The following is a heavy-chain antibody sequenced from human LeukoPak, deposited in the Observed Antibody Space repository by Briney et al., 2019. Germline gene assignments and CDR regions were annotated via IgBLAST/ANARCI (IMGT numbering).Heavy chain of an antibody. V-gene: IGHV3-23*01. CDR2: ISGSGGST. D-gene: IGHD2-15*01. Sequence: GGSLRLSCAASGFTLSDYAMSWVRQAPGKGLEWVSGISGSGGSTYYADPVKGRFTISRDNSRNKLSLQMNSLRAEDTAVYYCAKGAVVVVALFDYWGQGTLVTVS. CDR1: GFTLSDYA. J-gene: IGHJ4*02. CDR3: AKGAVVVVALFDY.